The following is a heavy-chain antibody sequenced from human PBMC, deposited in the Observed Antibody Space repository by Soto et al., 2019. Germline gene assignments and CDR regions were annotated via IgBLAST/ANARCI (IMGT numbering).Heavy chain of an antibody. CDR2: TKPDGSEK. V-gene: IGHV3-7*01. Sequence: EVHLVESGGGLVQPGGSLRLSCAASGFTFSSYWMTWVRQAQGKGLEWVANTKPDGSEKNYVGSVKGRFTISRDNAKNSLFLQMDSLRAEDTAVYYCARVAYVDESFDYWGQGTLVTVSS. CDR1: GFTFSSYW. CDR3: ARVAYVDESFDY. J-gene: IGHJ4*02. D-gene: IGHD2-21*01.